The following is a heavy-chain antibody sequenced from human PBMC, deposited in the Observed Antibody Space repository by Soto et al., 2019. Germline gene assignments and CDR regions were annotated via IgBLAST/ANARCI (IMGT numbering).Heavy chain of an antibody. Sequence: ASVKVSCKASGYTFTGYYMHWVRQAPGQGLEWMGWINPNSGGTKYAQKFQGGVTMTRDTSISTAYMELSRLRSDDTAVYYCATDIGDELGLQYYFDYWGQGTLVTVYS. CDR1: GYTFTGYY. CDR2: INPNSGGT. D-gene: IGHD1-7*01. J-gene: IGHJ4*02. V-gene: IGHV1-2*02. CDR3: ATDIGDELGLQYYFDY.